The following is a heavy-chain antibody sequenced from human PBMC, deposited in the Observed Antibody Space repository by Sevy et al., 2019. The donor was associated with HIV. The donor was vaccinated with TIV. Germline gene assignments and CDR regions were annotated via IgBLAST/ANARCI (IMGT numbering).Heavy chain of an antibody. D-gene: IGHD2-21*01. Sequence: GGSLRLSCTTSGFTFGDFAMSWFRQAPGKGLEWVGFIRSKDYGGTTEYAASVKGRITISRDDSKNIAYMQMNSLKTEDTAVYFCTRDGGGGNILASYYYYDMDVWGQGTTVTVSS. CDR1: GFTFGDFA. V-gene: IGHV3-49*03. CDR3: TRDGGGGNILASYYYYDMDV. J-gene: IGHJ6*02. CDR2: IRSKDYGGTT.